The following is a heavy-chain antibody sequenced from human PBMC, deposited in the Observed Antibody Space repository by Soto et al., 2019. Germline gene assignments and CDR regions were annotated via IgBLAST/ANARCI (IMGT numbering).Heavy chain of an antibody. V-gene: IGHV5-51*01. CDR3: ARAVPAAVYYYYVLDV. CDR2: IYPGDSDT. CDR1: GYSFTSYW. D-gene: IGHD2-2*01. J-gene: IGHJ6*02. Sequence: PGESLKISCKGSGYSFTSYWIGWVRQMPGKGLEWMGIIYPGDSDTRYSPSFQGQVTISADKSISTAYLQWSSLKASDTAMYYCARAVPAAVYYYYVLDVWGQGTTVTVSS.